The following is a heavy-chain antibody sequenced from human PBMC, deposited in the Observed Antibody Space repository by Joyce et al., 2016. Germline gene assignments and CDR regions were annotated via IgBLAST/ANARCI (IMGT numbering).Heavy chain of an antibody. J-gene: IGHJ4*02. V-gene: IGHV4-39*01. CDR2: IHYSGNT. D-gene: IGHD5-18*01. CDR3: ARLKSTAILTG. Sequence: QLQMQESGPGLVKPSETLSLTCTVSGNSISSSSYYWGLIRQAPGKGLEWIGRIHYSGNTYYNPSLKSRVTISVDTSKNQFSLKLSSVTAADSAVYYCARLKSTAILTGCGQGTLVSVSS. CDR1: GNSISSSSYY.